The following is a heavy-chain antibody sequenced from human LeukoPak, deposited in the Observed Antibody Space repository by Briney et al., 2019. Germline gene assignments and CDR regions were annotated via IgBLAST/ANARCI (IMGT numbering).Heavy chain of an antibody. CDR1: GFTFSSYA. CDR3: ARGGDYYDSSGYYSPPFDFDY. CDR2: ISYDGSNK. D-gene: IGHD3-22*01. Sequence: GRSLRLSCAASGFTFSSYAMHWVRQAPGKGLEGVAVISYDGSNKYYADSVKGRFTISRDNSKNTLYLQMNSLRAEHTAVYYCARGGDYYDSSGYYSPPFDFDYWGQGTLVTVSS. J-gene: IGHJ4*02. V-gene: IGHV3-30-3*01.